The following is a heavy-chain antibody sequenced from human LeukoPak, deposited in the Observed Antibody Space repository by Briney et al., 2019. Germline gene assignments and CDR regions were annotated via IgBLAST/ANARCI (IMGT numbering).Heavy chain of an antibody. CDR2: ISGSGGST. J-gene: IGHJ6*03. CDR3: ARELLNTLPLSYSMDV. Sequence: GGSLRLSCAASGFTFSSYAMSWVRQAPGKGLEWVSAISGSGGSTYYADSVKGRFTISRDNAKNSLYLQMNSLRAEDTAVYYCARELLNTLPLSYSMDVWGKGATVIVSS. CDR1: GFTFSSYA. D-gene: IGHD4/OR15-4a*01. V-gene: IGHV3-23*01.